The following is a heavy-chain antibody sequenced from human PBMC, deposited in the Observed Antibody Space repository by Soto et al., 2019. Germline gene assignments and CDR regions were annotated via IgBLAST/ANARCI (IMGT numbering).Heavy chain of an antibody. Sequence: EVQLLESGGGLVQPGGSLRLSCAASGFTFSSYAMNWVRQAPGKGLEWVSSISGSGGSTYYADSVKGRFTISRDNSKNTLYLKMNSLRAEDTAVYYCAKGGGATMRGARGEFDYWGQGTLVTVSS. J-gene: IGHJ4*02. CDR1: GFTFSSYA. V-gene: IGHV3-23*01. CDR2: ISGSGGST. CDR3: AKGGGATMRGARGEFDY. D-gene: IGHD1-26*01.